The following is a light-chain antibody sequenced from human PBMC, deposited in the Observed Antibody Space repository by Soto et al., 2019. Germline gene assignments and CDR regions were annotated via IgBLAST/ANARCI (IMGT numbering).Light chain of an antibody. CDR3: QRDYNNIRT. CDR1: QSVSIF. CDR2: DAS. Sequence: EIVLTQSPATLSLSPGERATLSCRASQSVSIFLTWYQQKPGQAPRLLIYDASQRATGIPARFSGSGSGTDFTLTISSLEPEDFATYYCQRDYNNIRTFGQGTKVEIK. V-gene: IGKV3-11*01. J-gene: IGKJ1*01.